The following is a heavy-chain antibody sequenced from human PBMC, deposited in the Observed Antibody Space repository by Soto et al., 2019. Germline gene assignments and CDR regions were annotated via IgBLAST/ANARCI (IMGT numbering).Heavy chain of an antibody. V-gene: IGHV4-39*01. CDR3: RRSSRYSTDV. D-gene: IGHD6-13*01. CDR2: IYSTGNT. J-gene: IGHJ6*02. Sequence: SETLSLTCTVSGDSIRSSSYWGWIRQPPGKGLEWIGSIYSTGNTYYNPSLNSQFTISVDTSKNQFSLNVISVTAADTAVYYCRRSSRYSTDVWGQGTTVT. CDR1: GDSIRSSSY.